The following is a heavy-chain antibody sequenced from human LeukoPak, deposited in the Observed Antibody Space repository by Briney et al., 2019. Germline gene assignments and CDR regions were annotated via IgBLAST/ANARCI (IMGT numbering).Heavy chain of an antibody. J-gene: IGHJ4*02. Sequence: SETLSLTCTVSGGSISIYYWNWIRQPAGKGLEWIGRIYNTGSTNYNPSLKSRVTMSVDTSNNRLSLNLSPVTASDTAVYYCARDGGGTGRPFDFWGQGTLVTVSS. D-gene: IGHD1-26*01. CDR2: IYNTGST. CDR1: GGSISIYY. V-gene: IGHV4-4*07. CDR3: ARDGGGTGRPFDF.